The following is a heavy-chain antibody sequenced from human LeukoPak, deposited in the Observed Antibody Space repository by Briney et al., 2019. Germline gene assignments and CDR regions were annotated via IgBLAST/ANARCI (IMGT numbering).Heavy chain of an antibody. CDR2: ISSSSSYI. J-gene: IGHJ3*01. CDR1: GFTFSNYA. Sequence: GGSLRLSCAASGFTFSNYAMRWFRQAPGKGLEWVSYISSSSSYIYYADSVKGRFTISRDNAKNSLYLQMNSLRAEDTAVYYCARVDAFDLWGQGTMVTVSS. CDR3: ARVDAFDL. V-gene: IGHV3-21*01.